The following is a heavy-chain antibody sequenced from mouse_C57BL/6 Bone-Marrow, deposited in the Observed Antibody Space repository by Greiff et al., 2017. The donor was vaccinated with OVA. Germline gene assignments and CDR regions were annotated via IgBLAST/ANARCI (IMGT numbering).Heavy chain of an antibody. J-gene: IGHJ1*03. Sequence: VRLVDSGGDLVKPGGSLKLSCAASGFTFSSSGMSWVRQTPDKRLEWVATISLGGSYTYYPDSVKGRFTISRDNAKNTLYLQMSSLKSEDTAMYYCARAYYYGTSSRGYFDVWGTGTTVTVSS. CDR1: GFTFSSSG. D-gene: IGHD1-1*01. V-gene: IGHV5-6*02. CDR2: ISLGGSYT. CDR3: ARAYYYGTSSRGYFDV.